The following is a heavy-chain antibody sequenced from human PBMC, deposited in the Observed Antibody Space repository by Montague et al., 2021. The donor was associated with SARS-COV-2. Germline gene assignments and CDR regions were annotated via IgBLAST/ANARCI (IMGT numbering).Heavy chain of an antibody. CDR2: INHSGST. D-gene: IGHD3-22*01. V-gene: IGHV4-34*01. CDR1: GGSFSGYY. Sequence: SETLSLTCAVYGGSFSGYYWTWIRQSPGNGLEWIGDINHSGSTNYSPSLESRVAISVDTSKNQFSLKLNSVTAADTAIYYCARATVDINMILVVITSVNHYFDSWGQGTLVTVSP. CDR3: ARATVDINMILVVITSVNHYFDS. J-gene: IGHJ4*02.